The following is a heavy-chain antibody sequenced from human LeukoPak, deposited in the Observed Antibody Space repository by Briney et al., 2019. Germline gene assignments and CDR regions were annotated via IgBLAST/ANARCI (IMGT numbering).Heavy chain of an antibody. Sequence: GGSLRLSCAASGFTFSSYSMNWVRQAPGKGLEWVSSISSSSSYIYYADSVKGRFTISRDNAKNSLYLQMNSLRAEDTAVYYCARDLVGTMIVVVSPYYFDYWGQGTLVTVSS. CDR2: ISSSSSYI. CDR1: GFTFSSYS. V-gene: IGHV3-21*01. D-gene: IGHD3-22*01. CDR3: ARDLVGTMIVVVSPYYFDY. J-gene: IGHJ4*02.